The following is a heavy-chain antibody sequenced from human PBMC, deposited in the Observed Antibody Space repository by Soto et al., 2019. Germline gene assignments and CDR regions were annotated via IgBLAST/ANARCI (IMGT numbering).Heavy chain of an antibody. J-gene: IGHJ5*02. CDR2: IYWDDDK. Sequence: QITLKESGPTLVKPTQTLTLTCTFSGFSLSTNGVGVGWIRQPPGKSLEWLALIYWDDDKRYSPSLKSRLTITKDTSKRQVVLTITNMDPVDTATYYCAHTVSRYLLYHWGQGTLVTVSS. D-gene: IGHD1-1*01. CDR1: GFSLSTNGVG. V-gene: IGHV2-5*02. CDR3: AHTVSRYLLYH.